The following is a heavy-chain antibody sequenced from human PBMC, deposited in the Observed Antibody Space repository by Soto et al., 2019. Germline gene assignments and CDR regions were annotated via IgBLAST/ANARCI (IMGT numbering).Heavy chain of an antibody. D-gene: IGHD4-17*01. J-gene: IGHJ3*02. Sequence: PEGSLKLYCVASGVTFSTYAMSWVRQAPGKGLEWVSAISAGGGSTYYADSVKGRFTISRDNSINMLYLQMNSLRSDDTAVYYCAHPRGYGVFDAYDIWGQGAMVTVSS. CDR3: AHPRGYGVFDAYDI. CDR2: ISAGGGST. V-gene: IGHV3-23*01. CDR1: GVTFSTYA.